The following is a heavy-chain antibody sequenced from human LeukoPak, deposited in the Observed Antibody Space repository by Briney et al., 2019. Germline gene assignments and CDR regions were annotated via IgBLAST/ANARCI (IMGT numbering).Heavy chain of an antibody. D-gene: IGHD6-25*01. CDR1: GITFSSYE. CDR3: ARDTPYSSGDY. Sequence: GGSLRLSCAASGITFSSYEMNWVRQAPGKGLEWVSYISSSGSTIYYADSVKGRFTISRDNAKKSLYLQMNSLRAEDTAVYYCARDTPYSSGDYWGQGTLVTVSS. J-gene: IGHJ4*02. V-gene: IGHV3-48*03. CDR2: ISSSGSTI.